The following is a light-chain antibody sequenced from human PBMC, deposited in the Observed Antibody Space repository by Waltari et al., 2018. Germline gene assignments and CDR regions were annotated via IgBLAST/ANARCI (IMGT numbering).Light chain of an antibody. CDR1: QSFTRY. CDR2: DAS. Sequence: EIVLTQSPGTLSLSPGERATLSCRASQSFTRYLAWYQHKPGQAPRLLIYDASPRAAGIADRFSGSGFGTDFTLTISRLEPEDSSVYYCQHYVTLPVTFGQGTRVEIK. V-gene: IGKV3-20*01. CDR3: QHYVTLPVT. J-gene: IGKJ1*01.